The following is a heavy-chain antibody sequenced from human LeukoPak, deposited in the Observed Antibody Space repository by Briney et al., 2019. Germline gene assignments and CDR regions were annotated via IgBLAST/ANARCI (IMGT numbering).Heavy chain of an antibody. D-gene: IGHD3-10*01. CDR2: IYPGDSDT. J-gene: IGHJ4*02. V-gene: IGHV5-51*01. CDR1: GYSFTSYW. CDR3: AXLSXFGELLANY. Sequence: CXGSGYSFTSYWIGWVRQMPGKGLEWMGIIYPGDSDTRYSPSFQGQVTISADKSISTAYLQWSSLKATDTAMYCCAXLSXFGELLANYWGQGTLVTVSS.